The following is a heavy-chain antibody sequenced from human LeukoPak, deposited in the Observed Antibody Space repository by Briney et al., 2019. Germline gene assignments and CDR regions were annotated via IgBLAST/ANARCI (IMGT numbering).Heavy chain of an antibody. CDR3: AKTTAGYCSGRYSGWPFDF. V-gene: IGHV3-23*01. CDR2: ISCSGGDA. J-gene: IGHJ1*01. CDR1: GFTFRSYA. Sequence: GGSLRLSCAASGFTFRSYAIYWVRQAPGKGLEWVSGISCSGGDAYFPGSVKGRFTISRDNAKTTVFMKMDSMRAEDTAVYYCAKTTAGYCSGRYSGWPFDFWCQGPLVTVSS. D-gene: IGHD2-15*01.